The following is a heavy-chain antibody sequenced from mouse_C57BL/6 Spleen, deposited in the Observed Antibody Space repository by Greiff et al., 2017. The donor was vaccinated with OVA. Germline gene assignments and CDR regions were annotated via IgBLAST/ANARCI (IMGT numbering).Heavy chain of an antibody. CDR1: GYTFTSYW. J-gene: IGHJ3*01. CDR2: INPSNGGT. V-gene: IGHV1-53*01. Sequence: VQLQQSGTELVKPGASVKLSCQASGYTFTSYWMHWVQQRPGQGLEWIGNINPSNGGTNYNEKFKSKATLTVDKSSSTAYMQLSSLTSEDSAVYYCASIYYDYDDGLAYWGQGTLVTVSA. D-gene: IGHD2-4*01. CDR3: ASIYYDYDDGLAY.